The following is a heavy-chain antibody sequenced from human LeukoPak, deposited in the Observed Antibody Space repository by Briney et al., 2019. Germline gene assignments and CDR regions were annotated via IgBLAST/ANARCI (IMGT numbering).Heavy chain of an antibody. D-gene: IGHD3-10*02. CDR1: GFTFSTYE. V-gene: IGHV3-48*03. J-gene: IGHJ6*04. CDR3: AELGITMIGGV. CDR2: ISSSGSTI. Sequence: PGGSLRLSCAASGFTFSTYEMHWVRQAPGKGLEWVSYISSSGSTIYYADSVKGRFTISRGHTKNSLYLQMNSLRAEDTAVYYCAELGITMIGGVWGKGTTVTISS.